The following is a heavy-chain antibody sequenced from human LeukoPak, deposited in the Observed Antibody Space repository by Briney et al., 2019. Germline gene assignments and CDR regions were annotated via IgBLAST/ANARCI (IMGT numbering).Heavy chain of an antibody. CDR1: GFTFRNYV. CDR2: TSSDLNVK. V-gene: IGHV3-30*18. Sequence: GGSLRLSCAASGFTFRNYVIHWVRQAPGKGLEWVAVTSSDLNVKLYADSVKGRFTISRDNSKNTLYLQMNSLRVEDTAVYYCAKDRDQRTQFYYYYYGMDVWGQGTTVTVSS. CDR3: AKDRDQRTQFYYYYYGMDV. J-gene: IGHJ6*02. D-gene: IGHD2-2*01.